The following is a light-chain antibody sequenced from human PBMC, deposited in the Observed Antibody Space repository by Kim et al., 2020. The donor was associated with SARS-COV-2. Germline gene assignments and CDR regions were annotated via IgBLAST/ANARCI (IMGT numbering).Light chain of an antibody. V-gene: IGKV1-39*01. J-gene: IGKJ1*01. Sequence: DIQMTQSPSSLSASVGDRVTITCRASQSISSYLNWYQQKPGKAPKLLIYAASSLQSGVPSRLSGSGSGTDFTLTISSLQPEDFATYYCQQSYSGTFGQGTKVDIK. CDR1: QSISSY. CDR3: QQSYSGT. CDR2: AAS.